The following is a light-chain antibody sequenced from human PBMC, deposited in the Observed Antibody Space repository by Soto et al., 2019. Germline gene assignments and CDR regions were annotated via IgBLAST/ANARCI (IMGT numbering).Light chain of an antibody. CDR1: QSVLSSSNNKNF. J-gene: IGKJ5*01. CDR3: QQYHSDPIT. Sequence: DFLMTQSPDSLAVSLGESSPINCKSSQSVLSSSNNKNFLAWFQQKPGQPPKLLISWASTRESGVPDRFSGSGSGTDFTLTISSLQAEDVAVYYCQQYHSDPITFGQGTRLEIK. CDR2: WAS. V-gene: IGKV4-1*01.